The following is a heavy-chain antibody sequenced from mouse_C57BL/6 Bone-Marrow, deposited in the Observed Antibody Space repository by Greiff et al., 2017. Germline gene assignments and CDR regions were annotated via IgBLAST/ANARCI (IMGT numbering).Heavy chain of an antibody. CDR2: INPNNGGT. CDR1: GYTFTDYN. D-gene: IGHD2-3*01. J-gene: IGHJ4*01. V-gene: IGHV1-22*01. CDR3: EDGNLGVMDYGMDY. Sequence: EVQLQQSGPELVKPGASVKMSCKASGYTFTDYNMHWVKQSHGKSLEWIGYINPNNGGTSYNQKFKGKATLTVNKSSSTAYMELRSLTSEDSAVSYCEDGNLGVMDYGMDYWGQGTSVTVSA.